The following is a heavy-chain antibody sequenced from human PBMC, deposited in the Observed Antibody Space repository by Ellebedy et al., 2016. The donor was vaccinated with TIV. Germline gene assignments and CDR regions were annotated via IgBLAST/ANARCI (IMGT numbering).Heavy chain of an antibody. CDR3: ARDIHYYDSSGYYFWFDP. CDR1: GFTFSSYE. V-gene: IGHV3-48*03. J-gene: IGHJ5*02. Sequence: GESLKISCAASGFTFSSYEMNWVRQAPGKGLEWVSYISSSGSTIYYADSVKGRFTISRDNAKNSLYLQMNRLRAEDTAVYYCARDIHYYDSSGYYFWFDPWGQGTLVTVSS. CDR2: ISSSGSTI. D-gene: IGHD3-22*01.